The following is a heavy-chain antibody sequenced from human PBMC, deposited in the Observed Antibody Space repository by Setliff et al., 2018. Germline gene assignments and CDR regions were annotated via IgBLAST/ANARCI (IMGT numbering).Heavy chain of an antibody. CDR3: ARMSGFQYMDV. D-gene: IGHD3-3*01. V-gene: IGHV3-48*01. J-gene: IGHJ6*03. Sequence: PGGSLRLSCAASGFTFSTYNFNWVRQAPGKGLEWVSYIDTDARTTYYADSVKGRFTISRDFANNSLFLQMNSLRAEDTAVYYCARMSGFQYMDVWGKGTTVTVSS. CDR2: IDTDARTT. CDR1: GFTFSTYN.